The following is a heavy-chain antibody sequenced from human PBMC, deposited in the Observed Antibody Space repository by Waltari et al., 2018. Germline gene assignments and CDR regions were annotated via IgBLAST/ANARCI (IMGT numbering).Heavy chain of an antibody. Sequence: EVQLVESGGGLVQPGGSLRLSCAAYGFTFSSYWMSWVRQAPGKGLEWVANIKQDGSEKYYVDSVKGRFTISRDNAKNSLYLQMNSLRAEDTAVYYCAREAHSGSYFDYWGQGTLVTVSS. CDR2: IKQDGSEK. J-gene: IGHJ4*02. CDR3: AREAHSGSYFDY. V-gene: IGHV3-7*01. D-gene: IGHD1-26*01. CDR1: GFTFSSYW.